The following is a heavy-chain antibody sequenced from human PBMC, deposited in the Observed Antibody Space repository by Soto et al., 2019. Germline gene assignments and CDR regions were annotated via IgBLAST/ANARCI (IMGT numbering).Heavy chain of an antibody. J-gene: IGHJ3*02. CDR1: GFSFSVYW. CDR2: IKQDGTEK. CDR3: TRDRGYCRGGSCYYDAFDI. Sequence: EGQLVESGGALVQPGGSLRLSCAASGFSFSVYWMTWVRQAPGRGLEWVATIKQDGTEKFYVDSVKDEFTISRDNANNSLDLQRNSLRAEDTAVYYCTRDRGYCRGGSCYYDAFDIWGQGTMVTVSS. D-gene: IGHD2-15*01. V-gene: IGHV3-7*01.